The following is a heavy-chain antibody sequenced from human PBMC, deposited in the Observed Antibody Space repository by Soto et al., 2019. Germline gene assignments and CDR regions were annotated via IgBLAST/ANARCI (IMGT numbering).Heavy chain of an antibody. CDR3: ARDFTDANVVVTAIRVWFDT. D-gene: IGHD2-21*02. V-gene: IGHV4-38-2*02. Sequence: SETLSLTCAVSGYSISSGYYWGWIRQPPGKGLEWIGSIYHSGSTYYNPSLKSRVTISVDTSKNQFSLKLSSVTAADTAVYYCARDFTDANVVVTAIRVWFDTWGQGTLVTVSS. CDR1: GYSISSGYY. J-gene: IGHJ5*02. CDR2: IYHSGST.